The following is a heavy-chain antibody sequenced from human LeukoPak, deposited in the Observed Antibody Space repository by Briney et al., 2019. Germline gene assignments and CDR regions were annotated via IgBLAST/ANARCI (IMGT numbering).Heavy chain of an antibody. D-gene: IGHD6-13*01. CDR1: GFTFTNYA. CDR3: ARGLAAAGLYFDY. J-gene: IGHJ4*02. Sequence: GGSLRLSCAASGFTFTNYAMSWVRQAPGKGLEWVSVVYTGGSTYSADSVKGRFAISRDNSKNTLYLQMNSLRAEDTAVYYCARGLAAAGLYFDYWGQGTLVTVSS. CDR2: VYTGGST. V-gene: IGHV3-53*01.